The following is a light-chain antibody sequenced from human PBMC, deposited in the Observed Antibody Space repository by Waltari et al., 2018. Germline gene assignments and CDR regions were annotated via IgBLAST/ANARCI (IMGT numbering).Light chain of an antibody. J-gene: IGKJ4*01. CDR2: GAS. CDR3: QKYNSAPLT. CDR1: QGIRNY. V-gene: IGKV1-27*01. Sequence: DIQMTQSPSSLSASVGDRVTITCRASQGIRNYLAWYQQKPGKVPKLLIYGASTLQSGVPSRFSGSGSGTDFTLTISSLRPEDVATYYCQKYNSAPLTFGGGTKVEIK.